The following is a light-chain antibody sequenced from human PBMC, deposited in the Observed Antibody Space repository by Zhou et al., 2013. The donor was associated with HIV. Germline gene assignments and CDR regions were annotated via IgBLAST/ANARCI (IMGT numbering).Light chain of an antibody. CDR2: GAS. J-gene: IGKJ4*01. Sequence: EVLMTQSPATLSVSPGEEATLSCRASQSVSSNLAWYQQKPGQAPRLLIYGASXRATGIPARFSGSGSGTEFTLTISSLQSEDFAVYYCQQRSRWPPATFGGGTKGGDQT. CDR1: QSVSSN. V-gene: IGKV3-15*01. CDR3: QQRSRWPPAT.